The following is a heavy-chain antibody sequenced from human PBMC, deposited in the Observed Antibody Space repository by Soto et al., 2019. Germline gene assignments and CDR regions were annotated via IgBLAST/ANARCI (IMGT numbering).Heavy chain of an antibody. J-gene: IGHJ4*02. Sequence: GGSLRLSCAASGFAFSSYWMSWVRQAPGKGLEWVANIKQDGSEKYYVDSVKGRFTISRDNAKNSLYLQMNSLRAEDTAVYYCARDYYDSKRAPFGYWGQGTLVTVSS. CDR3: ARDYYDSKRAPFGY. V-gene: IGHV3-7*01. CDR2: IKQDGSEK. D-gene: IGHD3-22*01. CDR1: GFAFSSYW.